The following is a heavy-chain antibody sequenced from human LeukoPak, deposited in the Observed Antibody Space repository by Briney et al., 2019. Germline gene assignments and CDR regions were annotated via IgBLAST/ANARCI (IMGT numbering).Heavy chain of an antibody. CDR1: GFTLSSYA. Sequence: QPGGSLRLSCAASGFTLSSYAMNWVRQAPGKGLEWVSGISGSGSAYYADSVKGRFSISRDKSKNTLSLQKDSLRAEDTAVYYCAKRGAEVGASVAPGDYWGQGTLLTVSS. CDR2: ISGSGSA. D-gene: IGHD1-26*01. J-gene: IGHJ4*02. CDR3: AKRGAEVGASVAPGDY. V-gene: IGHV3-23*01.